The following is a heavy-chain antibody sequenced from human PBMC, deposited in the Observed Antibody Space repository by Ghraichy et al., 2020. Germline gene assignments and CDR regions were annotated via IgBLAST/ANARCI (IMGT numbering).Heavy chain of an antibody. CDR2: INPDGSST. D-gene: IGHD3-10*01. V-gene: IGHV3-74*01. CDR3: ARSLFGSGIAY. J-gene: IGHJ4*02. CDR1: GFTFSNYW. Sequence: LTCAASGFTFSNYWIHWVRQAPGKGLVWVSRINPDGSSTSYADSVKGRFTISRDNAKNTLYLQMNSLRAEDTAIYYCARSLFGSGIAYWGQGTLVTVSS.